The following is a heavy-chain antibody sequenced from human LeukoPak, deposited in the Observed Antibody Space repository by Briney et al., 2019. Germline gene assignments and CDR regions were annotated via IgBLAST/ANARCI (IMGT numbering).Heavy chain of an antibody. J-gene: IGHJ4*02. Sequence: GGSLRLSCAASGFTFSNAWMSWVRQAPGKGLEWVGRIKSKTEGGTTDYAAPVKGRFTISRDDSKNTLYLQMNSLKTEDTAVYYCTTLTQSVPAAQLGNDYWGQGTLVTVSS. CDR3: TTLTQSVPAAQLGNDY. V-gene: IGHV3-15*01. CDR1: GFTFSNAW. CDR2: IKSKTEGGTT. D-gene: IGHD2-2*01.